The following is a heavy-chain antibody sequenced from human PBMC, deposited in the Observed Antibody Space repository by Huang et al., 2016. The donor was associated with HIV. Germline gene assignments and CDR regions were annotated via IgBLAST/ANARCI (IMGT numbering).Heavy chain of an antibody. D-gene: IGHD6-13*01. V-gene: IGHV3-7*01. J-gene: IGHJ4*02. CDR1: GFTFSTYW. CDR2: IKQDGSEK. Sequence: EVQLVESGGGLVQPGGSLRLSCAASGFTFSTYWMSWVRQAPGKGLEWVANIKQDGSEKDYVDSVKGRFTISRDNAKNSLYLQMNSLRAEDTAVYYCAKDRQEALHSSSWEVFDYWGQGTLVTVSS. CDR3: AKDRQEALHSSSWEVFDY.